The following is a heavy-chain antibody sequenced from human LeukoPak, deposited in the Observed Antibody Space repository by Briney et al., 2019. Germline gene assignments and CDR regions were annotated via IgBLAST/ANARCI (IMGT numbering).Heavy chain of an antibody. J-gene: IGHJ5*02. V-gene: IGHV3-7*01. CDR1: GFTFSSYW. D-gene: IGHD2-15*01. CDR2: IKQDGSEK. Sequence: PGGSLRLSCAVSGFTFSSYWMTWVRQAPGKGLEWVANIKQDGSEKYYVDSVMGRFTISRDNAKNSLYLQMNSLRAEDTAVYYCARDSLQATATSNWFDPWGQGTLVTASS. CDR3: ARDSLQATATSNWFDP.